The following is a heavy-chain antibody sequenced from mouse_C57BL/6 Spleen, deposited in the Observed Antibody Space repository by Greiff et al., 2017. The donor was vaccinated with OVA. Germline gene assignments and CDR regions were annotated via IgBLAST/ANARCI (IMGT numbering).Heavy chain of an antibody. V-gene: IGHV1-55*01. CDR3: ARSLYYYGSSSHWYFDV. CDR1: GYTFTSYW. D-gene: IGHD1-1*01. CDR2: IYPGSGST. Sequence: QVQLQQPGAELVKPGASVKMSCKASGYTFTSYWITWVKQRPGQGLEWIGDIYPGSGSTNYNEKFKSKATLTVDTSSSTAYMQLSSLTSEDSAVYYCARSLYYYGSSSHWYFDVWGTGTTVTVSS. J-gene: IGHJ1*03.